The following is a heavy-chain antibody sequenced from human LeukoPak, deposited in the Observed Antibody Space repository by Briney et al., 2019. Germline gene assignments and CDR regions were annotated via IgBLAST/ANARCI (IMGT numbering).Heavy chain of an antibody. CDR2: IYYTGIT. V-gene: IGHV4-59*01. CDR3: ARLHSSRAEEFDP. CDR1: GGSISGYN. Sequence: SETLSLTCTVSGGSISGYNWSWIRQSPGKGLEWIGYIYYTGITAYNPSLGSRVTISVDRPNNQFALRLTSVTAADTAVYYCARLHSSRAEEFDPWGQGTLVTVSS. J-gene: IGHJ5*02.